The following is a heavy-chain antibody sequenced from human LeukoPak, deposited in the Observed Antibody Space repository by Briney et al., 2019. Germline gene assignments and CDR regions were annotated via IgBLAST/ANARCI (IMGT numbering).Heavy chain of an antibody. Sequence: GGSLRLSCAASGFTFSSYAMSWVRQAPGKGLEWVSAISGSGGSTYYADSVKGRFTISRDNAKNTLYLQMNSLRAEDTAVYYCARVSAAAERDYWGQGTLVTVSS. CDR1: GFTFSSYA. CDR3: ARVSAAAERDY. D-gene: IGHD6-13*01. V-gene: IGHV3-23*01. CDR2: ISGSGGST. J-gene: IGHJ4*02.